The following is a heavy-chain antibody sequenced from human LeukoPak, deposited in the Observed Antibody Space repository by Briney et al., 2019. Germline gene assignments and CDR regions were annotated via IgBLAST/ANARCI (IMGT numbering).Heavy chain of an antibody. CDR2: IYGADYTT. V-gene: IGHV5-51*01. J-gene: IGHJ4*02. Sequence: GESLKISCKGSGYSFTSYWVGWVRQMPGKGLEWMGVIYGADYTTIYSPPFHGQITISADKSISTAYLQWTSLKASDTAMYYCARRPAGTRTFDYWGQGALVTVSS. CDR3: ARRPAGTRTFDY. CDR1: GYSFTSYW. D-gene: IGHD1-7*01.